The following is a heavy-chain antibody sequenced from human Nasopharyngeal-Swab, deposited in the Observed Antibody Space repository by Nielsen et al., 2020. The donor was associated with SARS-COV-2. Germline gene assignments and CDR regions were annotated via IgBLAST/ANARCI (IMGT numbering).Heavy chain of an antibody. CDR3: ARDRGRGVIIKNPMYYFDY. CDR1: GYTFTSYY. J-gene: IGHJ4*02. Sequence: ASVTVSCKASGYTFTSYYMHWVRQAPGQGLEWMGIINPSGGSTSYAQKFQGRVTMTRDTSTSTVYMELSSLRSEDTAVYYCARDRGRGVIIKNPMYYFDYWGQGTLVTVSS. CDR2: INPSGGST. D-gene: IGHD3-10*01. V-gene: IGHV1-46*01.